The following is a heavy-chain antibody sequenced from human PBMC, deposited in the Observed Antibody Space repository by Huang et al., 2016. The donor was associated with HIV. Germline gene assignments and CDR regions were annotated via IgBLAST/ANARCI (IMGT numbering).Heavy chain of an antibody. CDR3: ARLDYAGTNFDY. CDR2: IDPGDSAT. Sequence: EVQLVQSGAEVKKPGESLKISCKGSGYSLTTYWIGWVRQMPGKGLEWMGIIDPGDSATTYSPSFQGQVTISADKSVSTAYLQWSSLKASDTAMYYCARLDYAGTNFDYWGQGTLVTVSS. V-gene: IGHV5-51*01. D-gene: IGHD6-13*01. J-gene: IGHJ4*02. CDR1: GYSLTTYW.